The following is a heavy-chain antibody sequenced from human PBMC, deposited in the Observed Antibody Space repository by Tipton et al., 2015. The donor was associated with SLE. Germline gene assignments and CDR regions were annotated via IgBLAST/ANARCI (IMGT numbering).Heavy chain of an antibody. CDR3: AKKGVVEHCGTTDCYNNQYYMDV. D-gene: IGHD2-2*02. CDR1: GFTFSSYA. V-gene: IGHV3-23*03. Sequence: SLRLSCAASGFTFSSYAMSWVRQAPGKELEWVSVIFSGATRTFYADSVKGRFTISRDNSKNTLYLQMNSLRVEDTVVYYCAKKGVVEHCGTTDCYNNQYYMDVWGKGTTVTVSS. J-gene: IGHJ6*03. CDR2: IFSGATRT.